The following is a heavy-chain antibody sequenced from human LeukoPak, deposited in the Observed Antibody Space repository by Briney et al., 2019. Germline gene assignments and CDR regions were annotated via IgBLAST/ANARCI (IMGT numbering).Heavy chain of an antibody. J-gene: IGHJ6*02. CDR2: IIPIFGTA. D-gene: IGHD3-16*01. Sequence: GASVKVSCKASGGTFSSYAISWVRQAPGQGLEWMGGIIPIFGTANYAQKFQGRVTITADESTSTAYMELSSLRSEDTAVYYCARGVGWVKSYYYGMDVWGQGTTVTVSS. CDR3: ARGVGWVKSYYYGMDV. V-gene: IGHV1-69*01. CDR1: GGTFSSYA.